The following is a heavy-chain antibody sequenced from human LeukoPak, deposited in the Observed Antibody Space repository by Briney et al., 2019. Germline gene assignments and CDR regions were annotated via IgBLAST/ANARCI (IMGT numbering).Heavy chain of an antibody. CDR2: IYYSGST. CDR3: AAGGSGYDPRYYYYYMDV. Sequence: KPSETLSLTCTVSGGSISSYYWSWIRQPPGKGLEWIGYIYYSGSTNYNPSLKSRVTISVDTSKNQFSLKLSSVTAADTAVYYCAAGGSGYDPRYYYYYMDVWGKGTTVTVSS. V-gene: IGHV4-59*01. CDR1: GGSISSYY. D-gene: IGHD5-12*01. J-gene: IGHJ6*03.